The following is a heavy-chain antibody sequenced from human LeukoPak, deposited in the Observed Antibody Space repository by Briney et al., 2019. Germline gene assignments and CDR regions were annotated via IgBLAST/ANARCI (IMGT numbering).Heavy chain of an antibody. J-gene: IGHJ4*02. D-gene: IGHD5-12*01. CDR2: IYYSGST. Sequence: SETPSLTCTVSGGSISSYYWSWIRQPPGKGLEWIGYIYYSGSTNYNPSLKSRVTISVDTSKNQFSLKLSSVTAADTAVYYCATQTVGYSGYDYAFDYWGQGTLVTVSS. CDR3: ATQTVGYSGYDYAFDY. V-gene: IGHV4-59*08. CDR1: GGSISSYY.